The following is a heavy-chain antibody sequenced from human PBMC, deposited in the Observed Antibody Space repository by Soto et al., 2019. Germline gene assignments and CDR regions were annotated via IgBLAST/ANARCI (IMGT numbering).Heavy chain of an antibody. J-gene: IGHJ3*02. CDR3: ARGDHGEGPGTRVFDI. D-gene: IGHD1-7*01. CDR1: GYTFTSYD. V-gene: IGHV1-8*01. Sequence: QVQLVQSGAEVKKPGASVKVSCKASGYTFTSYDINWVRQATGQGLECMGWRNPNSGNTGYAQKLQGRVTMTRNISINTAYMEVSSLRSEDTAVSYCARGDHGEGPGTRVFDIWGQGTMVSVSS. CDR2: RNPNSGNT.